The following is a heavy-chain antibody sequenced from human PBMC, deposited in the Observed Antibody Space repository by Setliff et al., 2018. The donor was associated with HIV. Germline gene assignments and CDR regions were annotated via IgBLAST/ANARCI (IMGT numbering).Heavy chain of an antibody. CDR1: GDSISTYY. V-gene: IGHV4-59*01. CDR3: ARFPLLHKNAFDI. Sequence: PSETLSLTCTVSGDSISTYYWTWIRQPPGKGLEWIGYIYNSASTSYNPSLKSRVTISVDTSRNQFSLNLSSVTAADTAVYYCARFPLLHKNAFDIWGQGTMVTVSS. D-gene: IGHD2-15*01. CDR2: IYNSAST. J-gene: IGHJ3*02.